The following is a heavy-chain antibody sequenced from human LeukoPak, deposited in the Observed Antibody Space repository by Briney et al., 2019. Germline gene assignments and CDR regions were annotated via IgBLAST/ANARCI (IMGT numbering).Heavy chain of an antibody. D-gene: IGHD3-3*01. Sequence: SETLSLTCTVSGYSISSGYYWGWIRQPPGKGLEWIGSIYHSGGTYYNPSLKSRVTMSVDTSKNQFSLKLSSVTAADTAVYYCARDAPITIFGVVILKSNWFDPWGQGTLVTVSS. CDR2: IYHSGGT. J-gene: IGHJ5*02. V-gene: IGHV4-38-2*02. CDR1: GYSISSGYY. CDR3: ARDAPITIFGVVILKSNWFDP.